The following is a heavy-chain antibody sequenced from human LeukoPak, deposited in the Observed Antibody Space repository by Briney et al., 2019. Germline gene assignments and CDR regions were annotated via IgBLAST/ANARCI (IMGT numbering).Heavy chain of an antibody. Sequence: GGSLRLSCAASGFTFSSYSMNWVRQAPGKGLEWVSSISSSSSYIYYADSVEGRFTISRDNAKNSLYLQMNSLRAEDTAVYYCARVPGQQLVRGYQFDYWGQGTPVTVSS. CDR1: GFTFSSYS. CDR2: ISSSSSYI. D-gene: IGHD6-13*01. J-gene: IGHJ4*02. CDR3: ARVPGQQLVRGYQFDY. V-gene: IGHV3-21*01.